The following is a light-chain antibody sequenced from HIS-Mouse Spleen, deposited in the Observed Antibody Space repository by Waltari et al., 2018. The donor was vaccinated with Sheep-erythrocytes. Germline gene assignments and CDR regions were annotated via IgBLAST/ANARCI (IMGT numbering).Light chain of an antibody. CDR2: ASS. J-gene: IGKJ5*01. V-gene: IGKV1-12*01. CDR3: QQTNSFPIT. CDR1: QGISSW. Sequence: DIQMTQSPSSVSASVGDRVTITRRASQGISSWLAWYQQKPGKAPKRLIYASSRLQSGVPSRFSGSGSATDVTLTISSLQPEDFASYYCQQTNSFPITVGQGKRLEIK.